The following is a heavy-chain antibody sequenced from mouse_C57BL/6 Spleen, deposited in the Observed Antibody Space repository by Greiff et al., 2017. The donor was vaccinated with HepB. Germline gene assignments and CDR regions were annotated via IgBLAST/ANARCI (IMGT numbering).Heavy chain of an antibody. CDR1: GFTFSDYY. Sequence: EVQVVESEGGLVQPGSSMKLSCTASGFTFSDYYMAWVRQVPEKGLEWVANINYDGSSTYYLDSLKSRFIISRDNAKNILYLQMSSLKSEDTATYYCAREGRQLRLRRAMDYWGQGTSVTVSS. J-gene: IGHJ4*01. D-gene: IGHD3-2*02. CDR2: INYDGSST. CDR3: AREGRQLRLRRAMDY. V-gene: IGHV5-16*01.